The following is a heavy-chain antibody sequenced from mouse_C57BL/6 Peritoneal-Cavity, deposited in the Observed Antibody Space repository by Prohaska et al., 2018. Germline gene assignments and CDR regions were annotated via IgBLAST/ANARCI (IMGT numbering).Heavy chain of an antibody. CDR2: INPDSSTI. V-gene: IGHV4-1*01. Sequence: EVKLLQSGGGLVQPGGSLKLSCAASGIDFSRYWMSWVRRAPGKGLEWIGEINPDSSTINYAPSLKDKFIISRDNAKNTLYLQMSKVRSEDTALYYCARPPLLSHWCFDVWGTGTTVTVSS. D-gene: IGHD2-1*01. CDR3: ARPPLLSHWCFDV. CDR1: GIDFSRYW. J-gene: IGHJ1*03.